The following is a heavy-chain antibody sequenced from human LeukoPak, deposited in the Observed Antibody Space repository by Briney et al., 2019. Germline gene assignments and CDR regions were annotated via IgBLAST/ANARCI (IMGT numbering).Heavy chain of an antibody. Sequence: GSLRLSCAASGFTFSSYEMNWVRQARGKGLEWVPYISSSGSTIYYADSVKGRFTISRDNAKNSLYLQMNSLRAEDTAVYYCARDCGGGSCYGPYDAFDIWGQGTMVTVSS. CDR2: ISSSGSTI. V-gene: IGHV3-48*03. D-gene: IGHD2-15*01. J-gene: IGHJ3*02. CDR1: GFTFSSYE. CDR3: ARDCGGGSCYGPYDAFDI.